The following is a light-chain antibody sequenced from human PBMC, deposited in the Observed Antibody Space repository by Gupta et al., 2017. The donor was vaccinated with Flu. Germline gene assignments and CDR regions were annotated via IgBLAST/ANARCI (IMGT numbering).Light chain of an antibody. Sequence: QSALTQPASVSGSPGHSITLPCPGTSSDVGAYNYVSWYQQHPGKAPKLMIYEVSNRPSGVSNRFSGSKSGSTASLTISGLQAEDEADYYCSSYTSSSTLYVFGTGTKVTVL. CDR1: SSDVGAYNY. J-gene: IGLJ1*01. V-gene: IGLV2-14*03. CDR3: SSYTSSSTLYV. CDR2: EVS.